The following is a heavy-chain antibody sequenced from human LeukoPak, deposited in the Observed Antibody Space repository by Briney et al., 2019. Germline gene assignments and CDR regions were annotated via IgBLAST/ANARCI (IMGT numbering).Heavy chain of an antibody. CDR2: ISSSGSTI. V-gene: IGHV3-48*03. CDR1: GFTFSSYE. D-gene: IGHD4-23*01. CDR3: AKDWARTTVVTHYYYYMDV. Sequence: GGSLRLSCAASGFTFSSYEMNWVRQAPGKGLEWVSYISSSGSTIYYADSVKGRFTISRDNSKNTLYLQMNSLRAEDTAVYYCAKDWARTTVVTHYYYYMDVWGKGTTVTVSS. J-gene: IGHJ6*03.